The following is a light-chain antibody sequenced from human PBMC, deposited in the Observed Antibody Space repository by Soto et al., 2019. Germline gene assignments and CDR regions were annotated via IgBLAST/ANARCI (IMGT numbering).Light chain of an antibody. CDR3: SSYTSSTTLL. CDR2: DVS. Sequence: QSARTQPASVSGSPGQSVTISRTGTSSDFGGYNYVSWYQQHPGKAPKLMIYDVSDRPSGVSNRFSGSKSGNTASLTISGLQAEDEADYYCSSYTSSTTLLFGGGTKVTVL. V-gene: IGLV2-14*03. CDR1: SSDFGGYNY. J-gene: IGLJ2*01.